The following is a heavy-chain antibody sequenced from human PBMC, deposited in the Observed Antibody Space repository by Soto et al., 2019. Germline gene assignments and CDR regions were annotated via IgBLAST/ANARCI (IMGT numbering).Heavy chain of an antibody. CDR1: GGSISSSSYY. V-gene: IGHV4-39*01. Sequence: PSETLSLTCTVSGGSISSSSYYWGWIRQPPGKGLEWIGSIYYSGSTYYNPSLKSRVTISVDTSKNQFSLKLSSVTAADTAVYYCARQNLGILTGYYYYYYYYMDVWGKGTTATVSS. J-gene: IGHJ6*03. D-gene: IGHD3-9*01. CDR2: IYYSGST. CDR3: ARQNLGILTGYYYYYYYYMDV.